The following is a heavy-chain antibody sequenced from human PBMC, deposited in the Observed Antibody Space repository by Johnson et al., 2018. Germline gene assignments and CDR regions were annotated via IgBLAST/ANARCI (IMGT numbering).Heavy chain of an antibody. Sequence: VQLQESGGALVQPGESLRLPCTASGIILNIYDIPWIRQAAGKGLEWLSYISKSGDSIYYADSLKGRFTFSTDTAKNSVILQMNSLRDEDKAVYYCRRWGGNTDIWGQGKMVTFSS. CDR3: RRWGGNTDI. J-gene: IGHJ3*02. CDR2: ISKSGDSI. V-gene: IGHV3-48*02. D-gene: IGHD2/OR15-2a*01. CDR1: GIILNIYD.